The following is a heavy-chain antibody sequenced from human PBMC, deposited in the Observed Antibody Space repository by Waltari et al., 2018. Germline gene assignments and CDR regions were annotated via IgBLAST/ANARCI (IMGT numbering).Heavy chain of an antibody. CDR1: GFTFSRFS. CDR3: TRGSGWYHY. J-gene: IGHJ4*02. D-gene: IGHD6-19*01. Sequence: EVQLVESGGSVVQPGGSLRLSCAASGFTFSRFSMSWVRQAPGKGLEWVATMKQDGSETNYVDSVKGRLTISRDDANNSLYLQMNSLRAEDTALYYCTRGSGWYHYWGQGTLVTVSS. V-gene: IGHV3-7*04. CDR2: MKQDGSET.